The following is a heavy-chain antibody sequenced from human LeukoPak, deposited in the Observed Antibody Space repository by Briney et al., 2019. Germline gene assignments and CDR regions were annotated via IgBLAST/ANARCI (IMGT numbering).Heavy chain of an antibody. CDR3: ARQGRTSSGWYSSYYYGMDV. CDR2: IYYSGST. V-gene: IGHV4-39*01. CDR1: GGSISSSSYY. D-gene: IGHD6-19*01. Sequence: SETLSLICTVSGGSISSSSYYWGWIRQPPGKGLEWIGSIYYSGSTYYTPSLRSRVTISVDTSKNQFSLKLSSVTAADTAVYYCARQGRTSSGWYSSYYYGMDVWGQGTTVTVSS. J-gene: IGHJ6*02.